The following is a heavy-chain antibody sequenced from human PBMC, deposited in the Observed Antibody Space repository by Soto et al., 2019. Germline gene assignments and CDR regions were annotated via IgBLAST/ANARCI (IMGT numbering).Heavy chain of an antibody. CDR1: GGSISSSSYY. J-gene: IGHJ4*02. D-gene: IGHD3-3*01. Sequence: SETLSLTCTVSGGSISSSSYYWGWIRQPPGKGLEWIGSIYYSGSTYYNPSLKSRVTISVDTSKNQFSLKLSSVTAADTAVYYCASRKYYDFWSGYSAPYFDYWGQGTLVTVSS. V-gene: IGHV4-39*07. CDR3: ASRKYYDFWSGYSAPYFDY. CDR2: IYYSGST.